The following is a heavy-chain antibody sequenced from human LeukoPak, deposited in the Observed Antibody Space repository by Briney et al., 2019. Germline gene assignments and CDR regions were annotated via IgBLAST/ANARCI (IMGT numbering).Heavy chain of an antibody. J-gene: IGHJ3*02. Sequence: HGESLKISCKGSGYIFASYWIGWVRQMPGKGLEWMGIIYPSDSDTRYSPSFQGQVTISADKSISTAYLQWSSLKASDTAMYYCARQRRNGGIAASNDAFDIWGQGTMVTVSS. D-gene: IGHD6-13*01. CDR3: ARQRRNGGIAASNDAFDI. CDR1: GYIFASYW. CDR2: IYPSDSDT. V-gene: IGHV5-51*01.